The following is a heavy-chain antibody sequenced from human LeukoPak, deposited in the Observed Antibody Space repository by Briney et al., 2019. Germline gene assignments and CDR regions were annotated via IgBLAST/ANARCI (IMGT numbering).Heavy chain of an antibody. D-gene: IGHD3-22*01. CDR3: ERDWRDRADSSGRVKGGWFEP. V-gene: IGHV1-18*01. J-gene: IGHJ5*02. CDR1: GYNFGSYG. Sequence: ASVKVSCKASGYNFGSYGISWVRQAPGQGLEWMGWISDDNVNRNYAQEFQGRVTMTTDTSTNTAYMELRSLRPDDTAVYYCERDWRDRADSSGRVKGGWFEPWGQGTLVTVSS. CDR2: ISDDNVNR.